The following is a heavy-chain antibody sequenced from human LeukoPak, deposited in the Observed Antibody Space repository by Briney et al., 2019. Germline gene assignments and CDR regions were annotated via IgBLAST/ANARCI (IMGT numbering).Heavy chain of an antibody. D-gene: IGHD3-3*01. CDR3: AREGPNNGYYVDY. J-gene: IGHJ4*02. CDR2: ISWNSGSM. CDR1: GFTFDDYA. V-gene: IGHV3-9*01. Sequence: PGGSLRLSCAASGFTFDDYAMHWVRQAPGKGLEWVSGISWNSGSMGYVDSVKGRFTISRDNAKKSLSLQMNSRRAEDTAVYYCAREGPNNGYYVDYWGEGTLVTVSS.